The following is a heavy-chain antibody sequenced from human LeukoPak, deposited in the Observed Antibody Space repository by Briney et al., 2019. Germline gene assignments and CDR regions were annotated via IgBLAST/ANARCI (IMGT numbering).Heavy chain of an antibody. J-gene: IGHJ4*02. CDR1: GFTFGDYA. D-gene: IGHD3-22*01. CDR3: TRDGYYYDSSGDKLFDY. V-gene: IGHV3-49*04. Sequence: SGGSLRLSCTASGFTFGDYAMSWVRQAPGKGLEWVGFIRSKAYGGTTEYAASLKGRFTISRDDSKSIAYLQMNSLKTENTAVYYCTRDGYYYDSSGDKLFDYWGQGTLVTVSS. CDR2: IRSKAYGGTT.